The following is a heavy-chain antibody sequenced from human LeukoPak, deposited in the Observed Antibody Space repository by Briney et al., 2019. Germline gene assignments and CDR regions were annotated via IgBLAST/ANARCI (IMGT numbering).Heavy chain of an antibody. Sequence: GGSLRLSCAASGFTFSSYWMSWVRQAPGEGLEWVANIKQDGSEKYYVDSVKGRFTISRDNAKNSLYLQMNSLRAEDTAVYYCARGGHIAAAGTGYYYMDVWGKGTTVTVSS. V-gene: IGHV3-7*01. D-gene: IGHD6-13*01. J-gene: IGHJ6*03. CDR3: ARGGHIAAAGTGYYYMDV. CDR1: GFTFSSYW. CDR2: IKQDGSEK.